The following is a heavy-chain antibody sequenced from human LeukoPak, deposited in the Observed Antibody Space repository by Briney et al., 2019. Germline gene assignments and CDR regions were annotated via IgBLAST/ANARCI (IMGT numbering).Heavy chain of an antibody. Sequence: PGASVKVSCKASGYTFTSYYMHWVRQAPGQGLEWMGIINPSGGSTSYAQKFQGRVTMTRDTSTSTVYMELSSLRSVDTAMYYCARDWGDYYDSSGPSYPVGAFDIWGQGTMVTVSS. CDR3: ARDWGDYYDSSGPSYPVGAFDI. D-gene: IGHD3-22*01. CDR2: INPSGGST. V-gene: IGHV1-46*01. J-gene: IGHJ3*02. CDR1: GYTFTSYY.